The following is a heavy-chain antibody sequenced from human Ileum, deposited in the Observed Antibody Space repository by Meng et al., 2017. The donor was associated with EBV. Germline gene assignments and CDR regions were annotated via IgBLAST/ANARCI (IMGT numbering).Heavy chain of an antibody. CDR3: ARDSPRVGSGSYLGHFDY. CDR2: IPYDGSNK. CDR1: GFTFSSYA. D-gene: IGHD1-26*01. Sequence: QVQVVESGXGVVQPGRXLRLSCAASGFTFSSYAMHWVRQAPGKGLEWVAVIPYDGSNKYYADSVKGRFTISRDNSKNTLYMQLNSLRAEDTAVYYCARDSPRVGSGSYLGHFDYWGQGTLVTVSS. J-gene: IGHJ4*02. V-gene: IGHV3-30-3*01.